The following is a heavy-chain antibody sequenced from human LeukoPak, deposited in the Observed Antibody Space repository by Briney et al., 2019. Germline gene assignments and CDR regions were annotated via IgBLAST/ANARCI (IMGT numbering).Heavy chain of an antibody. CDR2: IYPGDSDT. Sequence: GESLKISCKGSGYSLASYWIGWVRQMPGKGLEWMGIIYPGDSDTRYSPSLQGQVTISVDKSTRTAYLQWSSLKASDTAMYYCARRDCSGGSCFYFDYWGQGTLVTVSS. D-gene: IGHD2-15*01. CDR1: GYSLASYW. J-gene: IGHJ4*02. V-gene: IGHV5-51*01. CDR3: ARRDCSGGSCFYFDY.